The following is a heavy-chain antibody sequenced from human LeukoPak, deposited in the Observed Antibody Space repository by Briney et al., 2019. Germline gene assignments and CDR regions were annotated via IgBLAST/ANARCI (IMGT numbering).Heavy chain of an antibody. Sequence: SETLSLTCTVSGGSISSSSYYWGWIRQPPGKGLEWIGSIYYSGSTYYNPSLKSRVPISVDTSKNQFSLKLSSVTAADTAVYYCARLPYPYDSSGSPPLDYWGQRTLVTVSS. CDR2: IYYSGST. J-gene: IGHJ4*02. CDR3: ARLPYPYDSSGSPPLDY. CDR1: GGSISSSSYY. D-gene: IGHD3-22*01. V-gene: IGHV4-39*01.